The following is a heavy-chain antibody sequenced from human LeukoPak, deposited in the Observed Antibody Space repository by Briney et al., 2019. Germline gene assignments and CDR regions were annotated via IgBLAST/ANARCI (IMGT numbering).Heavy chain of an antibody. D-gene: IGHD3-10*01. J-gene: IGHJ3*02. CDR3: ARHGVTLLWFGESGPDAFDI. Sequence: PGGSLRLSCAVSGFSFSTYWMSWVRQAPGKGLEWVANMNQDGSAKNYVDSVKVRFTISRDNAKSSLYLQMNSLRAEDTAVYYCARHGVTLLWFGESGPDAFDIWGQGTMVTVSS. CDR1: GFSFSTYW. CDR2: MNQDGSAK. V-gene: IGHV3-7*01.